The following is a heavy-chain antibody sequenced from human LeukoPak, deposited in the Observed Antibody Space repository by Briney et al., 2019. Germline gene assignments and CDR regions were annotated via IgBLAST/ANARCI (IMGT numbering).Heavy chain of an antibody. CDR2: IYYSGST. V-gene: IGHV4-39*07. J-gene: IGHJ6*03. CDR3: ARGPRQQLRNYYYYYYMDV. Sequence: PSETLSLTCTVSGGSISSSSYYWGWIRQPPGKGLEWIGSIYYSGSTYYNPSHKSRVTISVDTSKNQFSLKLSSVTAADTAVYYCARGPRQQLRNYYYYYYMDVWGKGTTVTVSS. D-gene: IGHD6-13*01. CDR1: GGSISSSSYY.